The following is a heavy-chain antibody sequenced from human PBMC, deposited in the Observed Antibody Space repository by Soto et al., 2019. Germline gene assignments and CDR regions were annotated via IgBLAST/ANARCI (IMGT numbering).Heavy chain of an antibody. J-gene: IGHJ3*02. V-gene: IGHV3-23*01. CDR2: ISASGGST. D-gene: IGHD4-17*01. CDR1: GFTFSKYA. Sequence: GGSLRLSCAASGFTFSKYAMTWVRQAPGKGPEWVSSISASGGSTYYADSVKGRFTISRDNSKNTLSLQMDSLRAEDTAVYYCGKDPNGDYVGAFDIWGQGTMVTVS. CDR3: GKDPNGDYVGAFDI.